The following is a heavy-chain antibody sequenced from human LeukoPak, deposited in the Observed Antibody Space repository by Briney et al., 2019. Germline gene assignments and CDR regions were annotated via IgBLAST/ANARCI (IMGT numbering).Heavy chain of an antibody. V-gene: IGHV1-18*01. Sequence: ASVKVSCKASGYSFNDYGIIWVRQAPGQGLEWMGWISCYNGNTRYGHKFQDRFIMTTDTSTTTVYMELRSLTSDDSAVYYCAGEGTNTIFGVTYYYYMDVWGKGTTVTVSS. D-gene: IGHD3-3*01. J-gene: IGHJ6*03. CDR2: ISCYNGNT. CDR1: GYSFNDYG. CDR3: AGEGTNTIFGVTYYYYMDV.